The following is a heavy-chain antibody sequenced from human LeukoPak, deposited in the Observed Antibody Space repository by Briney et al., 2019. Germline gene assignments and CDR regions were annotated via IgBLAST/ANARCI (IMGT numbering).Heavy chain of an antibody. J-gene: IGHJ6*03. CDR1: GFTFSDYY. D-gene: IGHD6-13*01. CDR3: ARTTEAHSWRTRYYDYYMDV. CDR2: ISSSGTTI. V-gene: IGHV3-11*04. Sequence: PGGSLRLSCAASGFTFSDYYMSWIRQAPGKGLEWLSYISSSGTTIYYADSVKGRFTISRDNAKNSLYLQMNSLRAEDTAVYYCARTTEAHSWRTRYYDYYMDVWGKGTTVTVSS.